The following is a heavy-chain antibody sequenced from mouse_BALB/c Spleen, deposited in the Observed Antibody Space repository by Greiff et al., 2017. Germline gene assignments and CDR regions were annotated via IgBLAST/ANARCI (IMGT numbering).Heavy chain of an antibody. D-gene: IGHD3-3*01. Sequence: EVQVVESGGGLVQPGGSLKLSCAASGFTFSSYTMSWVRQTPEKRLEWVAYISNGGGSTYYPDTVKGRFTISRDNAKNTLYLQMSSLKSEDTAMYYCARGRDEGFAYWGQGTLVTVSA. CDR1: GFTFSSYT. V-gene: IGHV5-12-2*01. CDR3: ARGRDEGFAY. CDR2: ISNGGGST. J-gene: IGHJ3*01.